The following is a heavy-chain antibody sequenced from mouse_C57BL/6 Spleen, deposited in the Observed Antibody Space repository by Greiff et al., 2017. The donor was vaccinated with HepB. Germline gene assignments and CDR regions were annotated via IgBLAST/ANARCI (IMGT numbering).Heavy chain of an antibody. CDR2: INPGSGGT. V-gene: IGHV1-54*01. CDR3: AGGSMVDY. J-gene: IGHJ4*01. Sequence: VQLQQSGAELVRPGTSVKVSCKASGYAFTNYLIEWVKQRPGQGLEWIGVINPGSGGTNYNEKFKGKATMTADKSSSTAYMQRSSLTSEDSAVYFCAGGSMVDYWGQGTSVTVSS. D-gene: IGHD1-1*01. CDR1: GYAFTNYL.